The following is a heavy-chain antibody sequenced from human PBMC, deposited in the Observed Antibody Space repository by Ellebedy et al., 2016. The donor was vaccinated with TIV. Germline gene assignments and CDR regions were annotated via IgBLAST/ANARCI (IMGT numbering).Heavy chain of an antibody. J-gene: IGHJ4*02. CDR2: ISGSGGST. Sequence: GGSLRLXCAASGFIFSNYDMNWVRQPPGKGLEWVSAISGSGGSTYYADSVKGRFTISRDNSKNTLYVQMNSLRAEDTAVYYCAKDLGGVGDYWGQGTLVTVSS. V-gene: IGHV3-23*01. CDR1: GFIFSNYD. CDR3: AKDLGGVGDY. D-gene: IGHD3-16*01.